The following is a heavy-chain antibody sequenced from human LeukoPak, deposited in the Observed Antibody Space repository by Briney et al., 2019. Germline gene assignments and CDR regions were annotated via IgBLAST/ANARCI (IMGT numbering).Heavy chain of an antibody. D-gene: IGHD3-10*01. CDR1: GYTLTSYD. Sequence: VASVKVSCKASGYTLTSYDINWVRQATGQGLAWMGWMNPNSGNTGYAQKFQGRVTMTRNTSISTAYMELSSLRSEDTAVYYCARGRGPRRSRLWFEELLGQDWFDPWGQGTLVTVSS. V-gene: IGHV1-8*01. CDR3: ARGRGPRRSRLWFEELLGQDWFDP. CDR2: MNPNSGNT. J-gene: IGHJ5*02.